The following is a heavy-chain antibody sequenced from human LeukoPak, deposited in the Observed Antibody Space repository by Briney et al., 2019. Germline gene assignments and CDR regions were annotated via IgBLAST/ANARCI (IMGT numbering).Heavy chain of an antibody. CDR2: IIPILGIA. J-gene: IGHJ4*02. CDR1: GGTFSSYT. V-gene: IGHV1-69*02. D-gene: IGHD4-17*01. Sequence: SVKASCKASGGTFSSYTISWVRQAPGQGLEWMGRIIPILGIANYAQKFQGRVTITADKSTSTAYMELSSLRSEDMAVYYCARAGYGDYRLDYWGQGTLVTVSS. CDR3: ARAGYGDYRLDY.